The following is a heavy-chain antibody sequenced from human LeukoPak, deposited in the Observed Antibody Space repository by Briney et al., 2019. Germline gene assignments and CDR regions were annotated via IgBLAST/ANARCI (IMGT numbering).Heavy chain of an antibody. Sequence: SETLSLTCTVSGGSISSYYWSWIRQPPGKGLEWIGYIYYSGSTNYNPSLKSRVTISVDTSKNQFSLKLSSVTAADTAVYYCATTHDLSGSYYGGWFDPWGQGTLVTVSS. CDR1: GGSISSYY. CDR3: ATTHDLSGSYYGGWFDP. V-gene: IGHV4-59*08. CDR2: IYYSGST. D-gene: IGHD1-26*01. J-gene: IGHJ5*02.